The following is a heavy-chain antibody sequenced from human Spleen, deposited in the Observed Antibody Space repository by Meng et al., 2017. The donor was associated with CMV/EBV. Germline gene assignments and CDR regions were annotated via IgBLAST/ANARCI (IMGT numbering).Heavy chain of an antibody. J-gene: IGHJ4*02. CDR1: GFTFSSYG. Sequence: GESLKISCAASGFTFSSYGMHWVRQAPGKGLEWVANIKQDGSEKYYVDSVKGRFTISRDNAKNSLYLQMNSLRAEDTAVYYCARFYGDYAVDWGQGTLVTVSS. CDR3: ARFYGDYAVD. V-gene: IGHV3-7*01. CDR2: IKQDGSEK. D-gene: IGHD4-17*01.